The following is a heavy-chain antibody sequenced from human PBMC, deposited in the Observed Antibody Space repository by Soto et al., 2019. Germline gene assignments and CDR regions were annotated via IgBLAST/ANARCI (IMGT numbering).Heavy chain of an antibody. CDR2: IRSKAYGGTT. CDR1: GFTFGDYA. Sequence: GGSLRLSCTASGFTFGDYAMSWFRQAPGKGRGWVGFIRSKAYGGTTEYAASVKGRFTISRDDSKSIAYLQMNSLKTEDTAVYYCTSFGGNYDFWSGYPLDVWGQGTTVTVSS. V-gene: IGHV3-49*03. CDR3: TSFGGNYDFWSGYPLDV. J-gene: IGHJ6*02. D-gene: IGHD3-3*01.